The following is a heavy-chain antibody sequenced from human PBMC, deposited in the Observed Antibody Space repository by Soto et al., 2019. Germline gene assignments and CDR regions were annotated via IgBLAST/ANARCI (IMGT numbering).Heavy chain of an antibody. CDR3: ASPLRRPNAFDI. D-gene: IGHD3-16*01. J-gene: IGHJ3*02. CDR2: IIPIFGTA. Sequence: GASVKVSCKASGGTFSRYSISWVRQAPGQGLEWMGGIIPIFGTANYAQKFQGRVTITADESTSTAYMELSSLRSEDTAVYYCASPLRRPNAFDIWGQGTMVTVSS. CDR1: GGTFSRYS. V-gene: IGHV1-69*13.